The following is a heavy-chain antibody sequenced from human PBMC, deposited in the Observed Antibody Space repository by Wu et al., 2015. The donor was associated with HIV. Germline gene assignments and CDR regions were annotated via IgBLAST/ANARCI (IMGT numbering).Heavy chain of an antibody. D-gene: IGHD3-10*01. V-gene: IGHV1-69-2*01. CDR1: GYTFSDYY. J-gene: IGHJ6*02. Sequence: EVQLVQSETEVKKPGATVKISCKVSGYTFSDYYIHWVQQAPGKGLEWMGLVDPEDGDTIYAEKFQDRVIITADTSTDTAYMELSSLRSEDTAVYYCATRYPGSGSYNYYYFALDVWGQGTSVTVSS. CDR2: VDPEDGDT. CDR3: ATRYPGSGSYNYYYFALDV.